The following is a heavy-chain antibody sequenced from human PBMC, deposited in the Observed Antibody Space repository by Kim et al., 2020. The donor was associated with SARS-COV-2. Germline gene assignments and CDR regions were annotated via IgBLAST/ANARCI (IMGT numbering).Heavy chain of an antibody. V-gene: IGHV5-51*01. CDR1: GYSFTNAW. J-gene: IGHJ5*02. Sequence: GESLKISCQASGYSFTNAWIAWVRQMPGKGLEYMGIIFPHDSDTRYSPSFQGQVTISADKSISTAYLQWSSLKASDTAMYYCARRTGSPGWFDPWGPGTL. CDR2: IFPHDSDT. D-gene: IGHD1-1*01. CDR3: ARRTGSPGWFDP.